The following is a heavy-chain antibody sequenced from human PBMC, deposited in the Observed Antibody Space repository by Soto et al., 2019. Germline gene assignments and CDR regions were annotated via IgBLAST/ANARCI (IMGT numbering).Heavy chain of an antibody. CDR1: GGSFTSNSW. J-gene: IGHJ4*02. CDR2: IYRTGST. CDR3: ASRDPGTSVDY. Sequence: PSETLSLTCAVSGGSFTSNSWWTWVRQPPGQGLEWIVEIYRTGSTNYNPSLKSRVTISLDESENQFSLKVTSLTAADTAVYYCASRDPGTSVDYWGQGTLVTVSS. V-gene: IGHV4-4*02. D-gene: IGHD1-7*01.